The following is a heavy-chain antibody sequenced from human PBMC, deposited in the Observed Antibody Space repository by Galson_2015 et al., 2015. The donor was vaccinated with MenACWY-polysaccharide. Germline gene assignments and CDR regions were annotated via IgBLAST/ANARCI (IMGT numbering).Heavy chain of an antibody. V-gene: IGHV3-7*01. J-gene: IGHJ3*02. Sequence: SLRLSCAASGFTFSSYWMSWVRQAPGKGLEWVANIKEDGSDRYYVDSVKGRFTISRDNAKNSLYLQMNSLRAEDTAVYFCARDRGYSAALDIWGQGTMVTVSS. CDR1: GFTFSSYW. D-gene: IGHD6-13*01. CDR2: IKEDGSDR. CDR3: ARDRGYSAALDI.